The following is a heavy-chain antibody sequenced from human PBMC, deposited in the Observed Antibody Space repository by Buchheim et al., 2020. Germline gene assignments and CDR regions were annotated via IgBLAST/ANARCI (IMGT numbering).Heavy chain of an antibody. CDR3: ARAEMVRGLVYHYYGMDV. D-gene: IGHD3-10*01. V-gene: IGHV3-11*01. CDR2: ITSSGSPI. Sequence: QVQLVESGGGLVKPGGSLRLSCAASGFTFSDSYMSWIRQAPGKGLEWVSDITSSGSPIYYGDSVEGRFTISRDNAKKSLYLQMNSLRAEDTAVYYCARAEMVRGLVYHYYGMDVWGQGTT. CDR1: GFTFSDSY. J-gene: IGHJ6*02.